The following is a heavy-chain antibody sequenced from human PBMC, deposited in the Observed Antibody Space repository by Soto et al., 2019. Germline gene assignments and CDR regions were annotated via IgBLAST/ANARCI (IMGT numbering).Heavy chain of an antibody. CDR1: GGSISSGGYY. CDR2: IYYSGST. V-gene: IGHV4-31*03. D-gene: IGHD2-2*01. J-gene: IGHJ5*02. Sequence: TLSLTCTVSGGSISSGGYYWSWIRQHPGKGLEWIGYIYYSGSTYYNPSLKSRVTISVDTSKNQFSLKLSSVTAADTAVYYCARAQYCSSTSCYRNNWFDPWGQGTLVTVPS. CDR3: ARAQYCSSTSCYRNNWFDP.